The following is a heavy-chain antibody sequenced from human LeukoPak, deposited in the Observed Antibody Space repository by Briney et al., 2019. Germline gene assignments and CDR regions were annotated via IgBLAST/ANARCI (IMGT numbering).Heavy chain of an antibody. CDR2: IPYEGINK. CDR3: ATDRIGYQLSDY. D-gene: IGHD2-2*01. J-gene: IGHJ4*02. CDR1: GFTFSSYG. V-gene: IGHV3-30*02. Sequence: GGSLRLSRAASGFTFSSYGMHWVRQAPGKGLEWVAFIPYEGINKYYTDSVKGRFTISRDNSKSTLYLQMNSLRAEDTAVYYCATDRIGYQLSDYWGQGTLVTVSS.